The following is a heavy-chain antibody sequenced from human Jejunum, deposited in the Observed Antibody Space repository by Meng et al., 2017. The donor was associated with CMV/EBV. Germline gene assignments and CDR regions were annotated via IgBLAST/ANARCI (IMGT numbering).Heavy chain of an antibody. CDR1: GFSLRTSGES. D-gene: IGHD3-16*01. J-gene: IGHJ4*02. Sequence: SGFSLRTSGESVGWLRQPPGKALEWLALIYWDDNKIYSPSLKSRLSITKDTSKNEVVLTLTNMHPVDTATYYCAHIWGVWGSPNPFDYWGQGTLVTVSS. V-gene: IGHV2-5*02. CDR3: AHIWGVWGSPNPFDY. CDR2: IYWDDNK.